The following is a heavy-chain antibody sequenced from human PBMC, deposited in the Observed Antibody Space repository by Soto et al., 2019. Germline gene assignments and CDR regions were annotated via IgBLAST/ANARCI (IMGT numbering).Heavy chain of an antibody. J-gene: IGHJ4*02. CDR3: AKRRVLEWLFFDY. V-gene: IGHV3-23*01. D-gene: IGHD3-3*01. CDR2: ISGSGGST. Sequence: LRLSCAASGFTFSSYAMSWVRQAPGKGLEWVSAISGSGGSTYYADSVKGRFTISRDNSKNTLYLQMNSLRAEDTAVYYCAKRRVLEWLFFDYWGQGTLVTVSS. CDR1: GFTFSSYA.